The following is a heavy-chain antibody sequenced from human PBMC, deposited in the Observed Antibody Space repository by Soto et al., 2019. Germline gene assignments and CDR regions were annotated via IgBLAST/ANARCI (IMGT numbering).Heavy chain of an antibody. D-gene: IGHD6-13*01. J-gene: IGHJ1*01. Sequence: GGSLRLSCTASGFTFGDYAMSWFRQAPGKGLEWVGFIRSKAYGGTTEYAASVKGRFTISRDDSKSIAYLQMNSLKTEDTAVYYCVKDESINWYSGHFRHWGQGTLVTVYS. V-gene: IGHV3-49*03. CDR2: IRSKAYGGTT. CDR1: GFTFGDYA. CDR3: VKDESINWYSGHFRH.